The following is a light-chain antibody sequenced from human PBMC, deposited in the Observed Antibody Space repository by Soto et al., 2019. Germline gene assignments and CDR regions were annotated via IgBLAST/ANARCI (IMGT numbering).Light chain of an antibody. Sequence: EIVMTQSPATLSVSPGEGATLSCRASQSVSSNLAWYQQKPGQAPRLLIYAASTRATGIPARFSGSGSGTAFTLTISGLQSEEFAVYYCQQYNNWPPLTFGGGTKLEIK. CDR2: AAS. CDR3: QQYNNWPPLT. J-gene: IGKJ4*01. V-gene: IGKV3-15*01. CDR1: QSVSSN.